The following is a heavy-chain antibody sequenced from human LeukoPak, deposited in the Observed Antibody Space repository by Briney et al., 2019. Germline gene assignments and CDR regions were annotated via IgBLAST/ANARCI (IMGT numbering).Heavy chain of an antibody. V-gene: IGHV4-61*02. J-gene: IGHJ6*02. CDR3: ARVSGYSSV. D-gene: IGHD6-13*01. Sequence: SETLSLTCTVSGDSISSNNYYWNWIRQPAGKRLEWIGRIYTSGSTSGSTNYNPSPKSRVTISVDTSKNQFSLKLSSVTAADTAVYYCARVSGYSSVWGQGTTVTVSS. CDR2: IYTSGSTSGST. CDR1: GDSISSNNYY.